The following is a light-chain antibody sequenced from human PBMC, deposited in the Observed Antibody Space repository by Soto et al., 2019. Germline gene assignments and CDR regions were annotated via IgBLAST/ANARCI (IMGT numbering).Light chain of an antibody. CDR1: QSISSN. CDR2: DAS. CDR3: QQRSNWPPIT. J-gene: IGKJ5*01. V-gene: IGKV3-11*01. Sequence: EIVMTHSPATLSVSPGERATLSCRASQSISSNLAWYQQKPGQAPRLLIYDASNRATGIPARFSGSGSGADFTLTISSLEPEDFAVYYCQQRSNWPPITFGQGTRLEIK.